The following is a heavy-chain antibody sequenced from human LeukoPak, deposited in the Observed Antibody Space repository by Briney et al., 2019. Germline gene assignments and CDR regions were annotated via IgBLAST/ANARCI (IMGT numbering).Heavy chain of an antibody. D-gene: IGHD3-22*01. CDR3: ARGIHFYDSSGYPYYFDY. CDR1: GFTLSIYE. V-gene: IGHV3-48*03. CDR2: ISSSGSTI. Sequence: GGSLRLSCAASGFTLSIYEMNWVSQAPGKGLEWVSYISSSGSTIYYADSVKGRFTISRDNAKKSLYLQMNSLRAEDTAVYSCARGIHFYDSSGYPYYFDYWGQVTLVTVSS. J-gene: IGHJ4*02.